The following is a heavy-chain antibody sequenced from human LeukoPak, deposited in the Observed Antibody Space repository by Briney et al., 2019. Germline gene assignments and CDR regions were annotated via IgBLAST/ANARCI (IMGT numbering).Heavy chain of an antibody. J-gene: IGHJ6*02. CDR2: ISHDGSNK. V-gene: IGHV3-30*03. CDR1: GFTFSNFD. CDR3: ARGGYYAMDV. Sequence: TGGSLRLSCAAFGFTFSNFDMHWVRQAPGEGLEWVAVISHDGSNKFYVDSVKGRFTISRDNSQNTLYLQMNRLRGEDTAVYYCARGGYYAMDVWGQGTTVTVSS.